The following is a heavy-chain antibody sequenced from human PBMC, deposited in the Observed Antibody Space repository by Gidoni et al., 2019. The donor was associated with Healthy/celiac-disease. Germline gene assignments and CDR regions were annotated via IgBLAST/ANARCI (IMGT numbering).Heavy chain of an antibody. J-gene: IGHJ5*02. CDR3: ATGSGSYHPNWFDP. CDR1: GGSFSGYY. CDR2: INHSGST. D-gene: IGHD1-26*01. Sequence: QVQLQQWGAGLLKPSETLSLTCAVYGGSFSGYYWSWIRQPPGKGLEWIGEINHSGSTNYNPSLKSRVTISVDTSKNQFSLKLSSVTAADTAVYYCATGSGSYHPNWFDPWGQGTLVTVSS. V-gene: IGHV4-34*01.